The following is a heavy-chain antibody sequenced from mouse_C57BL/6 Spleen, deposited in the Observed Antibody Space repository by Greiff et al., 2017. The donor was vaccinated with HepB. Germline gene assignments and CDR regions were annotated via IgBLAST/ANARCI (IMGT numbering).Heavy chain of an antibody. D-gene: IGHD2-1*01. CDR3: ARARGNPAWFAY. J-gene: IGHJ3*01. CDR1: GFTFSDYG. V-gene: IGHV5-17*01. Sequence: EVMLVESGGGLVKPGGSLKLSCAASGFTFSDYGMHWVRQAPEKGLEWVAYISSGSSTIYYADTVKGRFTISRDNAKNTLFLQMTRLRSEDPAMYYCARARGNPAWFAYWGQGTLVTVSA. CDR2: ISSGSSTI.